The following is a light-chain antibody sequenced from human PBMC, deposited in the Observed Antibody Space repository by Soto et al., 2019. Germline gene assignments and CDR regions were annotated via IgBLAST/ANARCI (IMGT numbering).Light chain of an antibody. V-gene: IGKV1-39*01. CDR2: AAS. CDR1: QSISTY. J-gene: IGKJ2*01. CDR3: QQSYGAPYT. Sequence: DIPMTQSPSSLSASVGDRVTITCRASQSISTYLNWYQQKPGKAPKLLIYAASSLQSGVPSTFSGSGSGTDFTLTISSLQPEDFAAYYCQQSYGAPYTFGQGTKLEIK.